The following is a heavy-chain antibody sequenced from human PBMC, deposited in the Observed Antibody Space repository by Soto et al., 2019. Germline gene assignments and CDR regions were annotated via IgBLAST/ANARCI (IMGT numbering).Heavy chain of an antibody. V-gene: IGHV1-18*01. J-gene: IGHJ4*02. D-gene: IGHD1-1*01. CDR1: GYGFTTYG. CDR2: ISAHNGNT. Sequence: QIHLVQSGAEVKKPGASVKVSCKGSGYGFTTYGITWVRHAPGQGLEWMAWISAHNGNTNYAQKLQGRVTVTRDTSTSTAYMELRSLRSDDTVVYYCARGRYGDYWGQGALVTVSS. CDR3: ARGRYGDY.